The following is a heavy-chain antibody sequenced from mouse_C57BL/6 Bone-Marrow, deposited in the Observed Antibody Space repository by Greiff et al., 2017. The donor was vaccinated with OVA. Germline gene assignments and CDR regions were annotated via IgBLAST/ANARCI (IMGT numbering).Heavy chain of an antibody. CDR1: GYTFTSYW. CDR2: IDPSDSYT. J-gene: IGHJ2*01. Sequence: VKLQQPGAELVMPGASVKLSCKASGYTFTSYWMHWVKQRPGQGLEWIGEIDPSDSYTNYNQKFKGKSTLTVDKSSSTAYMQLSSLTSEDSAVYYCARELSMITFDYWGQGTTLTVSS. V-gene: IGHV1-69*01. CDR3: ARELSMITFDY. D-gene: IGHD2-4*01.